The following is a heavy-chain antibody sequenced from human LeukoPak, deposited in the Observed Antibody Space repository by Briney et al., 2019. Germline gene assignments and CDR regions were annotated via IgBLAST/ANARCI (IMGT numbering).Heavy chain of an antibody. CDR3: ARGPTAMASDY. V-gene: IGHV1-69*04. J-gene: IGHJ4*02. D-gene: IGHD5-18*01. CDR2: IIPILGIA. CDR1: GYTFTIYG. Sequence: GAAVTVSFTASGYTFTIYGISWVRQAPGQGLEWMGRIIPILGIANYAQKFQGRVTITADKSTSTAYMELSSLRSEDTAVYYCARGPTAMASDYWGQGTLVTVSS.